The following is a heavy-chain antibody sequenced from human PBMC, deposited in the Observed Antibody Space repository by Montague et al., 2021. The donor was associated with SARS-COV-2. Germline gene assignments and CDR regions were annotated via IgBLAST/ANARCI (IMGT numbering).Heavy chain of an antibody. CDR2: VHDIESS. CDR1: GGSISRYF. CDR3: ARVTLGGRDGRTRQYDGLDS. J-gene: IGHJ4*02. D-gene: IGHD3-16*01. V-gene: IGHV4-59*01. Sequence: SETLSTCTVSGGSISRYFWNWIRQTPGKGLEWMGYVHDIESSIYNPPLQSRITILLDTPKNQFSLRLNAVTAADTAVYYCARVTLGGRDGRTRQYDGLDSWGQGILVTVSS.